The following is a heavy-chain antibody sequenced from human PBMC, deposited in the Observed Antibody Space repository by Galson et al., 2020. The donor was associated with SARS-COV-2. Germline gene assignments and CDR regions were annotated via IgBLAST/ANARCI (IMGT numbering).Heavy chain of an antibody. CDR1: GGSFSGYY. CDR3: ARSSLRYFDWLLLFDY. D-gene: IGHD3-9*01. V-gene: IGHV4-34*01. CDR2: INHSGST. J-gene: IGHJ4*02. Sequence: ETSETLSLTCAVYGGSFSGYYWSWIRQPPGKGLEWIGEINHSGSTNYNPSLKSRVTISVDTSKNQFSLKLSSVTAADTAVYYCARSSLRYFDWLLLFDYWGQGALVTVSS.